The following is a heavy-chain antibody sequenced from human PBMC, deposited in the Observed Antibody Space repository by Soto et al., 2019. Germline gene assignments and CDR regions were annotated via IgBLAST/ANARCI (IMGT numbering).Heavy chain of an antibody. D-gene: IGHD6-13*01. CDR2: IYYSGSS. CDR3: ARRPTYSYSSQYFFDY. CDR1: GGSIRGSSYY. V-gene: IGHV4-39*01. J-gene: IGHJ4*02. Sequence: SETLSLTCTVSGGSIRGSSYYWAWIRQPPGKGLEYIGKIYYSGSSSYNPSLKSRVTISVDTSRNEFSLRLSSVTAADTALYYCARRPTYSYSSQYFFDYWGQGALVTVSS.